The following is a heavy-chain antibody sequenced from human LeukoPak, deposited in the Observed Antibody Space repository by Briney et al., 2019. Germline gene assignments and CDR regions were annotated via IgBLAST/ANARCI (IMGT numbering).Heavy chain of an antibody. CDR2: INPDDEST. J-gene: IGHJ4*02. CDR1: GFTFRKYW. D-gene: IGHD1-26*01. Sequence: GGSLRLSCAASGFTFRKYWLHWVRQAPGKGLVWVSRINPDDESTSYADSVKGRFTISRDNSKNTLYLEMNNLRTEDTAVCYCAKDLSGSPDYYFDYWGQGTLVTVSS. CDR3: AKDLSGSPDYYFDY. V-gene: IGHV3-74*01.